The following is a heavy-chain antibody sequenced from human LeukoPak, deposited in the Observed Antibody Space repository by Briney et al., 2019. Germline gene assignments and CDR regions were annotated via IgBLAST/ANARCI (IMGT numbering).Heavy chain of an antibody. CDR1: GGSISRTNW. J-gene: IGHJ4*02. CDR2: ISLSGRT. Sequence: PSGTLSLTCDVSGGSISRTNWWSWVRQSPGQGLEWIGEISLSGRTNYNPSLQSRVTMSLDESKNQLSLDLASVTAADTAVYYCSRESGAFSPFGYWSQGTLVTVHS. D-gene: IGHD1-26*01. CDR3: SRESGAFSPFGY. V-gene: IGHV4-4*02.